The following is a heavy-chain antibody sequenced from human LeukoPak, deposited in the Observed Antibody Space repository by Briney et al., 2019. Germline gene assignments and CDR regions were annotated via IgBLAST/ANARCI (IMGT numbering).Heavy chain of an antibody. D-gene: IGHD1-26*01. CDR3: AREGGVGATYYYGMDV. V-gene: IGHV1-2*06. J-gene: IGHJ6*02. Sequence: ASVKVSCKASGYTFTGYYMHWVRQAPGQGLEWMGRINPNSGGTNYAQKFQGRVTMTRDTSTSTVYMELSSLRSEDTAVYYCAREGGVGATYYYGMDVWGQGTTVTVSS. CDR2: INPNSGGT. CDR1: GYTFTGYY.